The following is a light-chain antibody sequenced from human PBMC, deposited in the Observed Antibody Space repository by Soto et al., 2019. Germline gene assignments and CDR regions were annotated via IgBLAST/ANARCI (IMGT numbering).Light chain of an antibody. CDR3: HQRSNWPPLT. CDR2: DAS. J-gene: IGKJ4*01. Sequence: EIVLTQSPATLSLSPGERATLSCRASQSVGGYLDWYQQKPGQAPRLLIYDASNRASGIPARFSGSGSGTDFTLTISSLEPDDLAVYYCHQRSNWPPLTVGGGTKVEIK. CDR1: QSVGGY. V-gene: IGKV3-11*01.